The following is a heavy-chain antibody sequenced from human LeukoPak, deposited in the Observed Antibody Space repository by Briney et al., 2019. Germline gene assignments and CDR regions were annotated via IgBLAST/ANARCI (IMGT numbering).Heavy chain of an antibody. CDR2: IIPIFGTA. J-gene: IGHJ4*02. V-gene: IGHV1-69*13. CDR3: AREYYYGSGSYYPFDY. D-gene: IGHD3-10*01. Sequence: GASVKVSCTASGGTFSSYAISWVRQAPGQGLEWMGGIIPIFGTANYAQKFQGRVTITADESTSTAYMELSSLRSEDTAVYYCAREYYYGSGSYYPFDYWGQGTLVTVSS. CDR1: GGTFSSYA.